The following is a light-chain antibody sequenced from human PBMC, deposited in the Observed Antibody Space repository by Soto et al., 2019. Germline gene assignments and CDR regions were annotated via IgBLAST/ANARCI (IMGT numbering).Light chain of an antibody. V-gene: IGLV2-14*01. CDR2: EVT. Sequence: QSAVTQPASVSGSPGQSITISCTGTSSDVGGYHYVSWYQQHPGKAPKLMIYEVTNRPTGVSNRFSASKSGNTASLTISGLQAEDEAHYYCSSYTTTYTVVFGGGTKVTVL. CDR1: SSDVGGYHY. J-gene: IGLJ2*01. CDR3: SSYTTTYTVV.